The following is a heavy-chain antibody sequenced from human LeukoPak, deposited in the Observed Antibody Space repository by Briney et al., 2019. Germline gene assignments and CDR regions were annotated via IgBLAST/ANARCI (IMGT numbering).Heavy chain of an antibody. CDR2: INSDESDT. CDR3: ARGWVPSDITLK. CDR1: GFTFTNYW. Sequence: GGSLRLSCAASGFTFTNYWMHWVGQAPGKGLVWVSRINSDESDTNYADSVKGRFTISRDNARNTVYLQMNSLRAEDTAVYYCARGWVPSDITLKWGQGTMVTVSS. D-gene: IGHD3-22*01. V-gene: IGHV3-74*01. J-gene: IGHJ3*01.